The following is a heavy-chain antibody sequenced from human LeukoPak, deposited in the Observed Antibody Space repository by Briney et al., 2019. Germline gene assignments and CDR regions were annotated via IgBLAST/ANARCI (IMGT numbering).Heavy chain of an antibody. V-gene: IGHV3-53*01. J-gene: IGHJ3*02. Sequence: SGGSLRLSCAASGFTVSSNYMSWVRQAPGKGLEWVSVIYSGGSTYYADSVKGRFTISRDNSKNTLYLQMNSLRAEDTAVYYCARDLPLTYCGGDCAPYDAFDIWGQGTMVTVSS. CDR1: GFTVSSNY. CDR2: IYSGGST. D-gene: IGHD2-21*02. CDR3: ARDLPLTYCGGDCAPYDAFDI.